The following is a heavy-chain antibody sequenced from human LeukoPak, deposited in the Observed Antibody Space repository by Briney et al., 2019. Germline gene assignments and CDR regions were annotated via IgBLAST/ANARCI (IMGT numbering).Heavy chain of an antibody. CDR1: GFTFSSYA. CDR3: ASTHYYDNSARDY. J-gene: IGHJ4*02. CDR2: ISGSGGST. D-gene: IGHD3-22*01. Sequence: PGGSLRLSCAASGFTFSSYAMSWVRQAPGKGLEWVSAISGSGGSTYYADSVKGRFTISRDNAKKSLYLQMNSLRAEDTAVYYCASTHYYDNSARDYWGQGTLVTVSS. V-gene: IGHV3-23*01.